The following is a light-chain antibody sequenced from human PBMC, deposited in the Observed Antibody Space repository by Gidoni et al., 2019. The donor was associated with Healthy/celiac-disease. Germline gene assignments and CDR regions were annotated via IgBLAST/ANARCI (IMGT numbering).Light chain of an antibody. V-gene: IGKV1-33*01. Sequence: GDRVTITCPASQDISNYLNWYQQKPGKAPKLLIYDASNLETGVPSRFSGSGSGTDFTFTISSLQPEDIATYYCQQYDNLPMYTFGQGTKLEIK. CDR1: QDISNY. CDR2: DAS. CDR3: QQYDNLPMYT. J-gene: IGKJ2*01.